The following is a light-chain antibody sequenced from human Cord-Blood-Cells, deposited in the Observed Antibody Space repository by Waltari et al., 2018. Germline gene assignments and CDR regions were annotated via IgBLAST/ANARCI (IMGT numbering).Light chain of an antibody. J-gene: IGKJ1*01. V-gene: IGKV1-5*01. CDR3: QQYNSYSWT. Sequence: DIQMTQSPSTLSASVGDRVTITCRASQSISSWLAWYQQKPGKAPKLLIYDASSLESGVPSRFSGSGSGTELTLTISSLQPDDFATYYCQQYNSYSWTFGQGTKVGIK. CDR1: QSISSW. CDR2: DAS.